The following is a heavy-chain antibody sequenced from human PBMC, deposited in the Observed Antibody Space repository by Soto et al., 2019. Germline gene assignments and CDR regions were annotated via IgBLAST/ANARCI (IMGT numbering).Heavy chain of an antibody. CDR2: TYYRSKWYN. Sequence: SQTLSLTCAISGDSVSSNSAAWNWIRQTPSRGLEWLGRTYYRSKWYNDNTVSVKSRITINPDTTKNQFSLQLNSVTPEDTAVYYCAREEMATTDAFDIWGQGTMVTVSS. D-gene: IGHD5-12*01. J-gene: IGHJ3*02. CDR3: AREEMATTDAFDI. V-gene: IGHV6-1*01. CDR1: GDSVSSNSAA.